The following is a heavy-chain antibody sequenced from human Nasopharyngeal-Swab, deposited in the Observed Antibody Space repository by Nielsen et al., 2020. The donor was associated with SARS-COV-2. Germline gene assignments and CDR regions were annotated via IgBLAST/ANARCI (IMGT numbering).Heavy chain of an antibody. V-gene: IGHV5-51*01. CDR1: GYTFSNYW. D-gene: IGHD6-19*01. Sequence: GESLKISCQGSGYTFSNYWIGWVRQMPGKGLEWMGVIYAGDSDTRYNPSLQRQVTISVVKSISTAYLQGNSLQASDSAIYYCARGYSSGWYDYWGQGALVTVSS. CDR2: IYAGDSDT. J-gene: IGHJ4*02. CDR3: ARGYSSGWYDY.